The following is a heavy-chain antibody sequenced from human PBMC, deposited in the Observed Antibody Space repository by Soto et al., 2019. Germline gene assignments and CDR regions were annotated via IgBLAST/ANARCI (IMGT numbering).Heavy chain of an antibody. CDR3: ARGYYYDSSWDY. J-gene: IGHJ4*02. CDR2: ISYDGSNK. V-gene: IGHV3-30-3*01. CDR1: GFTFSSYA. Sequence: GGSLRLSCAASGFTFSSYAMHWVRQAPGKGLEWVAVISYDGSNKYYADSVKGRFTISRDNSKNTLYLQMNSLRAEDTAVYYCARGYYYDSSWDYWGQGT. D-gene: IGHD3-22*01.